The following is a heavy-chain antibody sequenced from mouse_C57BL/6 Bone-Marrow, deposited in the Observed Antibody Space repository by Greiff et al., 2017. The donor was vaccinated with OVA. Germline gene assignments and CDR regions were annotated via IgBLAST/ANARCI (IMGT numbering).Heavy chain of an antibody. CDR1: GYTFTSYW. Sequence: QVQLQQPGAELVKPGASVKLSCKASGYTFTSYWMQWVKQRPGQGLEWIGEIDPSDSYTNYNQKFKGKAILTVDTSSSTAYMQLSSLTSEDSAVYYCARSEFAYWGQGTLVTVSA. J-gene: IGHJ3*01. CDR3: ARSEFAY. V-gene: IGHV1-50*01. CDR2: IDPSDSYT.